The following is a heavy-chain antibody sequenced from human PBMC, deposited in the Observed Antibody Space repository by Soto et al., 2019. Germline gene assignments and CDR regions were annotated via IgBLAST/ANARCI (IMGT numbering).Heavy chain of an antibody. Sequence: QGQLVQSGPEMKKPGSSVKVSCKDSGGLFSSFAISWVRQAPGQGLEWLGGITPVFGTTNYAEKFQDRVTITADESTNTAYMELSSLTSGDTAIYYCARGGGPYVWFNEFWGQGTLVTVSS. CDR2: ITPVFGTT. D-gene: IGHD3-16*01. CDR1: GGLFSSFA. J-gene: IGHJ4*02. V-gene: IGHV1-69*01. CDR3: ARGGGPYVWFNEF.